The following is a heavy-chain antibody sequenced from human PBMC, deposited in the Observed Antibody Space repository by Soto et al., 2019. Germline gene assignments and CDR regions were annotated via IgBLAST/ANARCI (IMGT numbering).Heavy chain of an antibody. Sequence: QRLSCAAPGFTFSSYGMHWVRQAPGKGLEWVAVIWYDGSNKYYADSVKGRFTISRDNSKNTLYLQMNSLRAEDTAVYYCARVDYDFWSGYRNPLYYYYGMDVWGQGTTVTVSS. D-gene: IGHD3-3*01. CDR3: ARVDYDFWSGYRNPLYYYYGMDV. J-gene: IGHJ6*02. CDR1: GFTFSSYG. CDR2: IWYDGSNK. V-gene: IGHV3-33*01.